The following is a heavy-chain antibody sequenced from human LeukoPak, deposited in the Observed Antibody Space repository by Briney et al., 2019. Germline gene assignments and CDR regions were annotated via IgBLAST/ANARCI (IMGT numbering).Heavy chain of an antibody. V-gene: IGHV3-48*01. J-gene: IGHJ4*02. CDR2: ISSDGSVK. Sequence: PGGSLRLSCTTSGFTFNIYGMNWVRQAPGKGLDWVSYISSDGSVKYYADSVEGRFTISRDNAKKSLLLQMSSLRAEDTAVYYCARDYCSSTSCYRGPPNWGQGTLVTVSS. D-gene: IGHD2-2*01. CDR3: ARDYCSSTSCYRGPPN. CDR1: GFTFNIYG.